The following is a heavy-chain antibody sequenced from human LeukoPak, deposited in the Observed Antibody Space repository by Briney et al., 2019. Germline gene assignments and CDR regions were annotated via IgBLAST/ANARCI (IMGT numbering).Heavy chain of an antibody. D-gene: IGHD1-1*01. J-gene: IGHJ5*02. Sequence: SETLSLTCTVSGGSLSSGDYYWSLIRQPPGKGLEWIGYIYYSGSTYYNPSLKSRVTISVDTSKNQFSLKLSSVTAADTAVYYCARVPDAWVVPNGKAWFDPWGQGTLVTVSS. CDR1: GGSLSSGDYY. CDR3: ARVPDAWVVPNGKAWFDP. V-gene: IGHV4-30-4*01. CDR2: IYYSGST.